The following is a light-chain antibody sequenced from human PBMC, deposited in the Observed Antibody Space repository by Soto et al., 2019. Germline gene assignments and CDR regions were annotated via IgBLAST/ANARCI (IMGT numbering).Light chain of an antibody. Sequence: QLVLTQPPSVSGAPGQRVTISCTGTNSNLGAGYDVHWYQQLPGAAPKLVIFGNRNRPSGVPERFSGSKSGTSASLAITGLQAEDEADYYRQAYDYSLTAFVFGGGTKLTVL. CDR2: GNR. CDR1: NSNLGAGYD. V-gene: IGLV1-40*01. CDR3: QAYDYSLTAFV. J-gene: IGLJ3*02.